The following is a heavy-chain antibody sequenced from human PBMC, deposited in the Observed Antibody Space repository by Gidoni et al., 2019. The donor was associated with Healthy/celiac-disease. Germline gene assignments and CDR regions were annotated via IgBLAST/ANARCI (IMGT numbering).Heavy chain of an antibody. Sequence: QVQLQESGPGLVKRSETLSLTCSIPGGSFSSGSYYWSWIRQPPGKGLEWIGYNYYSGSTHSNPSLKSRVTISADTSKHPFSLNRSSVTAADTAVYYCARGTRGYSYGPNYYYYYMAAWGKGTTVTVSS. D-gene: IGHD5-18*01. V-gene: IGHV4-61*01. J-gene: IGHJ6*03. CDR1: GGSFSSGSYY. CDR3: ARGTRGYSYGPNYYYYYMAA. CDR2: NYYSGST.